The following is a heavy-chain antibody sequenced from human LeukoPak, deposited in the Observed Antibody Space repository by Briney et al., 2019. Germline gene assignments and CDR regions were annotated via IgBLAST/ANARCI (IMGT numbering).Heavy chain of an antibody. V-gene: IGHV4-38-2*01. J-gene: IGHJ6*03. CDR2: IYHSGST. CDR1: GYSISRGYY. CDR3: ARLGYCSSTSCYSILDYYYMDV. Sequence: SETLSLTCAVSGYSISRGYYWGWIRQPPGKGLEWIGSIYHSGSTYYNPSLKSRVTISVDTSKNQFSLKLSSVTAADTAVYYCARLGYCSSTSCYSILDYYYMDVWGKGTTVTVSS. D-gene: IGHD2-2*01.